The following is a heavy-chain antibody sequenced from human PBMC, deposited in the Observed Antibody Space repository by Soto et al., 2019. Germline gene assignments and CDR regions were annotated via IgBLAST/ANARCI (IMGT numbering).Heavy chain of an antibody. CDR1: GGSISSSSYY. Sequence: QLQLQESGPGLVKPSETLSLTCTVSGGSISSSSYYWGWIRQPPGKGLEWIGSIYYSGSTYYNPSLKSRVTISVDTSKNQFSLKLSSVTAADTAVYYCARIGYCTNGVCGVDYWGQGTLVTVSS. D-gene: IGHD2-8*01. CDR2: IYYSGST. V-gene: IGHV4-39*01. J-gene: IGHJ4*02. CDR3: ARIGYCTNGVCGVDY.